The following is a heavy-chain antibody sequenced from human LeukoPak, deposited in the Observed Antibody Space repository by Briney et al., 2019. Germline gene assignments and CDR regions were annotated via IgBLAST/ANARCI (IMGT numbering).Heavy chain of an antibody. J-gene: IGHJ5*02. D-gene: IGHD2-15*01. Sequence: GASVKVSCKASGGTFSSYTTSWVRQAPGQGLEWMGRIIPILGIANYAQKFQGRVTITADKSTSTAYMELSSLRSEDTAVYYCGRDGSVVVAASWFDPWGQGTLVTVSS. V-gene: IGHV1-69*04. CDR3: GRDGSVVVAASWFDP. CDR2: IIPILGIA. CDR1: GGTFSSYT.